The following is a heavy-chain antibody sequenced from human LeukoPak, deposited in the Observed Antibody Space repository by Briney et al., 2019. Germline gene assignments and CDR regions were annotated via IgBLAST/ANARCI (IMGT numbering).Heavy chain of an antibody. J-gene: IGHJ6*03. CDR1: GFTFSSYG. CDR2: IWYDGSNK. CDR3: AKGGWLRLRRHMDV. V-gene: IGHV3-33*06. D-gene: IGHD5-12*01. Sequence: GGSLRLSCAASGFTFSSYGMRWVRQAPGKGLEWVAVIWYDGSNKYYADSVKGRFTISRDNSKNTLYLQMNSLRAEDTAVYYCAKGGWLRLRRHMDVWGKGTTVTVSS.